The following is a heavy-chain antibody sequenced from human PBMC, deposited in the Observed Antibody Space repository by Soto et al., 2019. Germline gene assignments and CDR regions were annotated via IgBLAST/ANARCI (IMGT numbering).Heavy chain of an antibody. D-gene: IGHD3-3*01. CDR1: GGSISSGDYY. V-gene: IGHV4-30-4*01. CDR2: IYYSGST. CDR3: ARALYYDFWSVYGMDV. J-gene: IGHJ6*02. Sequence: PSETLSLTCTVSGGSISSGDYYWSWIRQPPGKGLEWIGYIYYSGSTYYNPSLKSRVTISVDTSKNQFSLKLSSVTAADTAVYYCARALYYDFWSVYGMDVWGQGTTVTVSS.